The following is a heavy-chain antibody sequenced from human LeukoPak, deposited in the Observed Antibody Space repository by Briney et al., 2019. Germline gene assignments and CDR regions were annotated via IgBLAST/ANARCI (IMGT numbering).Heavy chain of an antibody. J-gene: IGHJ4*02. CDR1: GFTFSSYA. V-gene: IGHV3-23*01. Sequence: PGGSLRLSCAASGFTFSSYAMSWVRQAPGKGLEWVSAISGSGGSTYYADSVKGRFTISRDNSKNTLCLQMNSLRAEDTAVYYCAKDPNSSGWYSCWGQGTLVTVSS. D-gene: IGHD6-19*01. CDR3: AKDPNSSGWYSC. CDR2: ISGSGGST.